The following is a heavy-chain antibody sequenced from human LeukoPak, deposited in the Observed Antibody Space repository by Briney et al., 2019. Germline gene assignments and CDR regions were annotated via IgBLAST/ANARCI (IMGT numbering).Heavy chain of an antibody. V-gene: IGHV3-11*01. CDR2: ISVSGTTM. J-gene: IGHJ4*02. CDR3: ARVGRLQYGDYVAFDY. D-gene: IGHD4-17*01. CDR1: GFTFTDYY. Sequence: GGSLRLPCATSGFTFTDYYMSWIRQAPGKGLEWVSYISVSGTTMYYADSVKGRFTLSRDNAKNSLYLQMNSLRAEDTAVYYCARVGRLQYGDYVAFDYWGQGALVTVSS.